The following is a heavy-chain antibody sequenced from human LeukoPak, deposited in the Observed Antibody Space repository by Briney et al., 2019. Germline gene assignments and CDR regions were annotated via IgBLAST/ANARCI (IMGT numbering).Heavy chain of an antibody. D-gene: IGHD5-12*01. CDR1: GGSISSGGYY. CDR3: GRVGGGYSGYDYYYYYYMDV. J-gene: IGHJ6*03. V-gene: IGHV4-31*03. Sequence: SQTLSLTCTVSGGSISSGGYYWSWIRQHPGKGLEWIGYIYYSGSTYYNPSLKSRVTISVDTSKNQFSLKLSSVTAADTAGDYCGRVGGGYSGYDYYYYYYMDVWGKGTTVTVSS. CDR2: IYYSGST.